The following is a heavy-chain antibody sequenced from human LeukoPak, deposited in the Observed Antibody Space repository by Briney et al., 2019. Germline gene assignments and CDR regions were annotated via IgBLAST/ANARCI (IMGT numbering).Heavy chain of an antibody. Sequence: PSETLSLTCTVSGGSFTSSDFYWAWIRRPPGKGLEWVGSFYYDGRTYYSPSLKSRVTVYVDTSKNQFSLRLTSVSAADTAVYYCARRADVGMPIWGQGTLVTVSS. CDR3: ARRADVGMPI. CDR1: GGSFTSSDFY. D-gene: IGHD2-2*01. V-gene: IGHV4-39*01. CDR2: FYYDGRT. J-gene: IGHJ3*02.